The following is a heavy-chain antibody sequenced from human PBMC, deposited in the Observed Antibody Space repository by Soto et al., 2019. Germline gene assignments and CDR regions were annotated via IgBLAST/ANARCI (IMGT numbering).Heavy chain of an antibody. Sequence: EVQLVESGGGLVQPGGSLRLSCAASGFTFSLYSMSWVRQAPGKGLEWVSYISRSSTGIHYADSVKGRFTISRDDATNSMHLQMNSLGDGDTAVYYCARAVRWGLDVWGQGTTVSISS. D-gene: IGHD2-15*01. CDR2: ISRSSTGI. V-gene: IGHV3-48*02. J-gene: IGHJ6*02. CDR1: GFTFSLYS. CDR3: ARAVRWGLDV.